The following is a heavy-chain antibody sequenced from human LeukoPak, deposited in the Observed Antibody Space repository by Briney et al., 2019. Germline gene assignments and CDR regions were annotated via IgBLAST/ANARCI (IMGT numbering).Heavy chain of an antibody. Sequence: SETLSLTCTVSGGSISSSSYYWGWIRQPPGKGLEWIGSMYYSGTTYYNPSLKSRVTISVDTSKNQFSLKLSSVTAADTAVYYCARRMTGSYSDYWGQGTLVTVSS. CDR3: ARRMTGSYSDY. CDR1: GGSISSSSYY. V-gene: IGHV4-39*01. D-gene: IGHD3-9*01. CDR2: MYYSGTT. J-gene: IGHJ4*02.